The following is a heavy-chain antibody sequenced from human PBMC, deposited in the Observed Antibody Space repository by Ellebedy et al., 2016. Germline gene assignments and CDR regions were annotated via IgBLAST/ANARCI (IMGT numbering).Heavy chain of an antibody. CDR2: ISDDGSNE. Sequence: GESLKISXAASEFTFSHYDIHWVRQAPGKGLEWVALISDDGSNEYYTDSVKGRFTVSRDSSKFRVYLQMSSLRVEDTAVYSCARVRSPDYSTNYDLDVWGQGTTVTVSS. CDR3: ARVRSPDYSTNYDLDV. J-gene: IGHJ6*02. D-gene: IGHD3-22*01. CDR1: EFTFSHYD. V-gene: IGHV3-30*03.